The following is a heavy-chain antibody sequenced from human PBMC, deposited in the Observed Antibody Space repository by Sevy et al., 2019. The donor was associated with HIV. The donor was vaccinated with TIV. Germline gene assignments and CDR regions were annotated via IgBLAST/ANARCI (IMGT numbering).Heavy chain of an antibody. CDR2: LSYEGSTK. J-gene: IGHJ4*02. D-gene: IGHD6-13*01. V-gene: IGHV3-30-3*01. Sequence: GGSLRLSCAASGFTFSAHAMHWVRQGPGKGLEWVALLSYEGSTKYYADSVKGRFTISRDNSKNTLYLQMDSLRTEDTAVYYCAREGGYSINGSPFYWGQGTLVTVSS. CDR3: AREGGYSINGSPFY. CDR1: GFTFSAHA.